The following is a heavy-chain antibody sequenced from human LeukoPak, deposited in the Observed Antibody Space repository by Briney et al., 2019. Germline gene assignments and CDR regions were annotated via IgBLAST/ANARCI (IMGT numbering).Heavy chain of an antibody. J-gene: IGHJ4*02. Sequence: PSETLSLTCSVSGGSVTSYYWSWIRQPPGKGLEWIGHIHYSGSNNYNPSLKSRVTMFVDKFKNQISLRLSSVTAADTAVYYCARHGTVSSGSYFDYWGQGTQVTLS. CDR2: IHYSGSN. D-gene: IGHD1-26*01. V-gene: IGHV4-59*08. CDR3: ARHGTVSSGSYFDY. CDR1: GGSVTSYY.